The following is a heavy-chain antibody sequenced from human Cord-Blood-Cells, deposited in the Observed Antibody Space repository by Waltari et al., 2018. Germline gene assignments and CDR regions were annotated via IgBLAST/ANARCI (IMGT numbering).Heavy chain of an antibody. CDR2: INHSGST. CDR1: VGSFRGYY. CDR3: ARGLSSYSNYGDYFDY. Sequence: QVQLQQWGAGLLKPSETLSLTCAVYVGSFRGYYWSWIRQPPGKGLEWIGEINHSGSTNYNPSLKSRVTISVDTSKNQFSLKLSSVTAADTAVYYCARGLSSYSNYGDYFDYWGQGTLVTVSS. J-gene: IGHJ4*02. D-gene: IGHD4-4*01. V-gene: IGHV4-34*01.